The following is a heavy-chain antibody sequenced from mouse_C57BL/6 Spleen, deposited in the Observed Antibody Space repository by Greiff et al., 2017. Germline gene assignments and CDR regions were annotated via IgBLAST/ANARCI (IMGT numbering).Heavy chain of an antibody. CDR3: AGHYYGYPGFAY. V-gene: IGHV5-12*01. D-gene: IGHD2-2*01. CDR2: ISNGGGST. J-gene: IGHJ3*01. CDR1: GFTFSDYY. Sequence: EVQRVEPGGGLVQPGGSLKLSCAASGFTFSDYYMHWVRQTPEKRLEWVAYISNGGGSTYYPDTVKGRFTISRDNAKNSLYLRMSRLKSEDTAMYYSAGHYYGYPGFAYWGQGTLVTVSA.